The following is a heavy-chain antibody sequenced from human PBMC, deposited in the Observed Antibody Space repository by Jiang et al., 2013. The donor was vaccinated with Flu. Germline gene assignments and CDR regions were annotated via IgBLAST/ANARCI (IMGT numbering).Heavy chain of an antibody. D-gene: IGHD6-13*01. V-gene: IGHV1-18*01. CDR1: GYTFTSYG. J-gene: IGHJ4*02. CDR2: ISAYNGNT. Sequence: GAEVKKPGASVKVSCKASGYTFTSYGISWVRQAPGQGLEWMGWISAYNGNTNYAQKLQGRVTMTTDTSTSTAYMELRSLRSDDTAVYYCARDEDWWGKYSSSWYGGEPLDYWGQGTLVTVSS. CDR3: ARDEDWWGKYSSSWYGGEPLDY.